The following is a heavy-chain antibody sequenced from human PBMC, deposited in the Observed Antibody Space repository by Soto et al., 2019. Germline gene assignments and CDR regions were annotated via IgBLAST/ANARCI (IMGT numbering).Heavy chain of an antibody. Sequence: EVQLLESGGGLVQPGGSLRLSCAASGFTFSTYAMSWVRQAPGKGLEWVSSISGSGGTTYYADSVKGRFTISSDNSKNTVFLQMNSLRAEDTAFYFCAKAGYCGGDAYSGARFYWYCYLWGRGTLVTVSS. J-gene: IGHJ2*01. CDR1: GFTFSTYA. CDR2: ISGSGGTT. V-gene: IGHV3-23*01. D-gene: IGHD2-21*02. CDR3: AKAGYCGGDAYSGARFYWYCYL.